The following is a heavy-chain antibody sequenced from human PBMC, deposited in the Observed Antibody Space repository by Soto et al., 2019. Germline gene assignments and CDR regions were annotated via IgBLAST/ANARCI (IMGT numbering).Heavy chain of an antibody. V-gene: IGHV4-34*01. CDR1: AGTPSGCY. J-gene: IGHJ4*02. CDR3: ARGTRNLTQFLY. Sequence: SQTLSLTWSGSAGTPSGCYWSVFRLPPGKGLEWIGEINHSGSTNYNPSLKSRVTISVDTSKNQFSLKLSSVTAADTAVYYCARGTRNLTQFLYWGQRLLVTVS. CDR2: INHSGST.